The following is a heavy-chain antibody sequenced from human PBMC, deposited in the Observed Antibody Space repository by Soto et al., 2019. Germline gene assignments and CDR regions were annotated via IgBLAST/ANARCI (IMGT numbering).Heavy chain of an antibody. CDR3: ARILTATGGHFDS. CDR1: GFSLTTSGVG. J-gene: IGHJ4*02. V-gene: IGHV2-5*02. CDR2: IFWDDDK. Sequence: SGPTLVNPTQTLTLTCSFSGFSLTTSGVGVGWVRQSPEKTLEWLALIFWDDDKRYSPSLRSRLTIAKDTSKNQVVLTLTNVEPVDTATYYCARILTATGGHFDSWGQGALVTVSS. D-gene: IGHD2-8*02.